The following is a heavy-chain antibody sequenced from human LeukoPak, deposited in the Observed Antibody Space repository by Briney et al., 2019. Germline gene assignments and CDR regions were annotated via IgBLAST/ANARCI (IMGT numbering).Heavy chain of an antibody. D-gene: IGHD3-22*01. CDR2: IWDDGRNK. Sequence: GGSPRLSCVEPGFSSSSYDMRWVRQGLGERLGWVAVIWDDGRNKYSTDSVKSRFAPSRDNSKNTLYLRMNRLRAEETRVYYCARDLGTPGTMIVAYGMDVGGEETTVTVP. J-gene: IGHJ6*02. CDR1: GFSSSSYD. V-gene: IGHV3-33*01. CDR3: ARDLGTPGTMIVAYGMDV.